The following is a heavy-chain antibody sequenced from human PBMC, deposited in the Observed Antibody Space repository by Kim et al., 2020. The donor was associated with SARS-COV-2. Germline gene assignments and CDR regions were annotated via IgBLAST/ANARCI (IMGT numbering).Heavy chain of an antibody. J-gene: IGHJ3*02. CDR3: ARGGRWAYYYDSSGSDDAFDI. CDR1: GDSVSSNSAA. Sequence: SQTLSLTCAISGDSVSSNSAAWNWIRQSPSRGLEWLGRTYYRSKWYNDYAVSVKSRITINPDTSKNQFSLQLNSVTPEDTAVYYCARGGRWAYYYDSSGSDDAFDIWGQGTMVTVSS. D-gene: IGHD3-22*01. CDR2: TYYRSKWYN. V-gene: IGHV6-1*01.